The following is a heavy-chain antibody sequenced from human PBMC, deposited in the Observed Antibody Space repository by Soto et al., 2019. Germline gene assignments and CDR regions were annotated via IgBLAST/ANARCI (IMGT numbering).Heavy chain of an antibody. CDR3: ARDRGVRGLNWFDP. J-gene: IGHJ5*02. CDR2: IYYSGST. Sequence: QVQLQESGPGLVKPSQTLSLTYTVSGGSISSGGYYWSWIRQHPGKGLEWIGYIYYSGSTYYNPSLKSRVTISVDTSKNQFSLKLSSVTAADTAVYYCARDRGVRGLNWFDPWGQGTLVTVSS. D-gene: IGHD3-10*01. V-gene: IGHV4-31*03. CDR1: GGSISSGGYY.